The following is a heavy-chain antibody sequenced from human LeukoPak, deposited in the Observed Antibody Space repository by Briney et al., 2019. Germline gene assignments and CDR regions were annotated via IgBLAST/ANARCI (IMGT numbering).Heavy chain of an antibody. V-gene: IGHV3-64D*06. CDR3: VRGTGY. J-gene: IGHJ4*02. CDR2: ISSNGDNT. Sequence: PGGSRRLSFSIPGFTFSTYVMHWAPRAPEKGLEYVSAISSNGDNTYYADSVKGRFTISRDNSKNTLYLQMSSLRADDTAVYYCVRGTGYWGQGTLVTVSS. CDR1: GFTFSTYV.